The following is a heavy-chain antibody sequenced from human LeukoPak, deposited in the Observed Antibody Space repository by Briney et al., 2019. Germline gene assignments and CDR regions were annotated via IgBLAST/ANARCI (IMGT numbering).Heavy chain of an antibody. J-gene: IGHJ5*02. CDR3: ARDPPYDSSGYYPT. CDR2: IYYSGST. V-gene: IGHV4-30-4*01. Sequence: SQTLSLTCTVSGGSISSGDYYWSWIRQPPGKGLEWIGYIYYSGSTNYNPSLKSRVTISVDTSKNQFSLKLRSVTAADTAVYYCARDPPYDSSGYYPTWGQGTLVTVSS. D-gene: IGHD3-22*01. CDR1: GGSISSGDYY.